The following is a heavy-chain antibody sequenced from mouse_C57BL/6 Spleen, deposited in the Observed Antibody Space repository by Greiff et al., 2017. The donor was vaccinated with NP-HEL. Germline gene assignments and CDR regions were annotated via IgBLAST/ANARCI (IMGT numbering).Heavy chain of an antibody. V-gene: IGHV5-12*01. CDR3: ARQEATSYYFDY. Sequence: EVHLVESGGGLVQPGGSLKLSCAASGFTFSDYYMYWVRQTPEKRLEWVAYISNGGGSTYYPDTVKGRFTISRDNAKNTLYLQMSRLKSEDTAMYYCARQEATSYYFDYWGQGTTLTVSS. J-gene: IGHJ2*01. D-gene: IGHD1-1*01. CDR1: GFTFSDYY. CDR2: ISNGGGST.